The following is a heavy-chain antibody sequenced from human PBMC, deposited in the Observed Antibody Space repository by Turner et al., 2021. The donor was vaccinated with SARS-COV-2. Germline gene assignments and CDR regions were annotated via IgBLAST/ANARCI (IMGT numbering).Heavy chain of an antibody. CDR3: ARSWRMSNSDFDY. CDR2: IIPIFGRA. D-gene: IGHD6-13*01. CDR1: GGTFSSYA. Sequence: QVQLVQSWAEVKKPGSSVNVSCKASGGTFSSYAISWVRQAPGQGLEWMGGIIPIFGRANYAQKFEGRVTITADKSTSTAYMELSSLRSDDTAVYYCARSWRMSNSDFDYWGQGTLVTVSS. V-gene: IGHV1-69*06. J-gene: IGHJ4*02.